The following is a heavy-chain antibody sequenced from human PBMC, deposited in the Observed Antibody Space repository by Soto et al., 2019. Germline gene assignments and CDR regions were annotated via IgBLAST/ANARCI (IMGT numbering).Heavy chain of an antibody. Sequence: PSETLSLTCAVSGGSISSGGYSWSWIRQPPGKGLEWIGYIYHSGSTYYNPSLKSRVTISVDRSKNQFSLKLSSVTAADTAVYYCARVPYFFGSRTYHYYRIAVCGEATTVPGSS. CDR3: ARVPYFFGSRTYHYYRIAV. V-gene: IGHV4-30-2*01. CDR1: GGSISSGGYS. J-gene: IGHJ6*04. CDR2: IYHSGST. D-gene: IGHD3-10*01.